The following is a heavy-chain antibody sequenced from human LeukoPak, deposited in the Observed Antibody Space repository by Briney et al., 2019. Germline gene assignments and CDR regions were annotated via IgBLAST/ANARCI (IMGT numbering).Heavy chain of an antibody. CDR1: GFTFNNFE. CDR2: ISSSGNTI. CDR3: AKTNGYYSD. D-gene: IGHD3-22*01. J-gene: IGHJ4*02. Sequence: PGGSLRLSCAASGFTFNNFEMNWVRQAPGKGLEWVSYISSSGNTIYYADSVKGRFTISRDNSKNSLSLQVSSLRAEDTAVYYCAKTNGYYSDWGQGTLVTVSS. V-gene: IGHV3-48*03.